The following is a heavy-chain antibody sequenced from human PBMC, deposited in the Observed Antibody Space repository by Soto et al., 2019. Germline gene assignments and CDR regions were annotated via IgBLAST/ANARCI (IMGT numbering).Heavy chain of an antibody. V-gene: IGHV4-4*02. CDR3: ARERGIVLWFGNYGMDV. Sequence: SETLSLTCTVSGDSMSSSNWWNWVRQPPGKGLEWIGEAHHSGRTNYNPSLKSRVTISVDTSKNQFSLKLSSVTAADTAVYYCARERGIVLWFGNYGMDVWGQGTTVTVSS. J-gene: IGHJ6*02. D-gene: IGHD3-10*01. CDR2: AHHSGRT. CDR1: GDSMSSSNW.